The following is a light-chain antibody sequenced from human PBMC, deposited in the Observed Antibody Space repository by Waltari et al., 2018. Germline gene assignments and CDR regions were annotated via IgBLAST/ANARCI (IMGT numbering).Light chain of an antibody. CDR3: SSFTGSNNWV. Sequence: QSALTQPPSASGSPGQSVPIPCTGTSSDVGGYNFVSWYQQHPGKAPKLMIYEVSKRPSGVPDRFSGSKSGNTASLTVSGLQAEDEADFYCSSFTGSNNWVFGGGTKVTVL. CDR1: SSDVGGYNF. CDR2: EVS. J-gene: IGLJ3*02. V-gene: IGLV2-8*01.